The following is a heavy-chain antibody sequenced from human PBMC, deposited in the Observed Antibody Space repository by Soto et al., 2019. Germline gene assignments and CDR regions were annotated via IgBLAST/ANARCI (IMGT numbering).Heavy chain of an antibody. CDR1: GFSLSTSGMC. D-gene: IGHD3-10*01. J-gene: IGHJ6*02. V-gene: IGHV2-70*01. CDR2: IDWDDDK. CDR3: ARIHRGYYYYYGMDV. Sequence: SGPTLVNPTQTLTLTCTFSGFSLSTSGMCVSWIRQPPGKALEWLALIDWDDDKYYSTSLKTRLTISRDTSKNQVVLTMTNMDPVDTATYYCARIHRGYYYYYGMDVWGQGTTVTVSS.